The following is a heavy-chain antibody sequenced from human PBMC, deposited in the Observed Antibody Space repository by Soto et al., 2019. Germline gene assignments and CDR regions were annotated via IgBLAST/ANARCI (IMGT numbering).Heavy chain of an antibody. Sequence: QVQLQESGPGLVKPSQTLSLTCTVSGDSISSNTNYWSWIRQPPGEGLEGIGFISYSGTTSYSPSLKSRVAISLDTSKNQFSLSLSSVTATDTAVYYCARGRGYSYGLDPWGQGTLVTVSS. V-gene: IGHV4-30-4*01. CDR1: GDSISSNTNY. CDR2: ISYSGTT. J-gene: IGHJ5*02. CDR3: ARGRGYSYGLDP. D-gene: IGHD5-18*01.